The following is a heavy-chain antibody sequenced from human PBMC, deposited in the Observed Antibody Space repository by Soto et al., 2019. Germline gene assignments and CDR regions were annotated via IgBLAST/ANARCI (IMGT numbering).Heavy chain of an antibody. CDR2: IYYSGST. V-gene: IGHV4-59*01. CDR1: GGSISSYY. Sequence: SETLSLTCTVSGGSISSYYWSWIRQPPGKGLEWIGYIYYSGSTNYNPSLKSRVTISVDTSKNQFSLKLSSVTAADTAVYYCARERHGGNSAQTAGACDIWGQGKMVTVS. D-gene: IGHD2-21*02. CDR3: ARERHGGNSAQTAGACDI. J-gene: IGHJ3*02.